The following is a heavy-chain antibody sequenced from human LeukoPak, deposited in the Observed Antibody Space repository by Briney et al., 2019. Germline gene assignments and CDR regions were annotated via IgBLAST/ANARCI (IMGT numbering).Heavy chain of an antibody. CDR1: GGSISSSSYY. CDR2: IYYSGST. D-gene: IGHD4-17*01. CDR3: ARAVVHDYGDQRGAFDI. V-gene: IGHV4-39*01. J-gene: IGHJ3*02. Sequence: SETLSLTCTVSGGSISSSSYYRGWIRQPPGKGLEWIGSIYYSGSTYYNPSLKSRVTISVDTSKNQFSLKLSSVTAADTAVYYCARAVVHDYGDQRGAFDIWGQGTMVTVSS.